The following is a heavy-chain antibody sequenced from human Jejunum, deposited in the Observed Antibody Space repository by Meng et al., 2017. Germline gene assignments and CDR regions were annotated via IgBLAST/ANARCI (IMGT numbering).Heavy chain of an antibody. CDR1: GGSITAGGYY. J-gene: IGHJ4*02. D-gene: IGHD5-12*01. CDR2: IYYSGST. Sequence: VQLQECGPGLVQPSQTLSLTCSVSGGSITAGGYYWSWIRQHPGKGLEWIGHIYYSGSTHYNPSLKSRVTISIDTSQNQFSLKLSSVTAADTAVYYCARGDTGYSGYVFGYWGQGTLVTVSS. CDR3: ARGDTGYSGYVFGY. V-gene: IGHV4-31*03.